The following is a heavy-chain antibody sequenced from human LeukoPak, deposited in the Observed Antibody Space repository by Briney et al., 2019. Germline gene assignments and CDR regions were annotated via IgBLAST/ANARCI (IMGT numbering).Heavy chain of an antibody. J-gene: IGHJ4*02. CDR1: GYTFTGYY. CDR3: ARSPHILTGENFDF. V-gene: IGHV1-2*02. CDR2: INPHSGGT. D-gene: IGHD3-9*01. Sequence: ASVKVSCKASGYTFTGYYIHWVRQAPGQGLEWMGWINPHSGGTNYAQKFQGGVTMTRDTSITTAYMELSSLRSDDTAVFYCARSPHILTGENFDFWGQGTLVTVSS.